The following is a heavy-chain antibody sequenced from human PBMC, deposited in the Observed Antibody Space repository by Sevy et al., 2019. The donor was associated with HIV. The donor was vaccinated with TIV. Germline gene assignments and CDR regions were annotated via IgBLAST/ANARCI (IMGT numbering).Heavy chain of an antibody. CDR2: ISLTGTT. V-gene: IGHV4-38-2*02. CDR1: GFSISSGYF. J-gene: IGHJ4*02. Sequence: SETLSLTCSVSGFSISSGYFWGWVRQPPGKGLEWIGSISLTGTTYYNPSLKRRITISVDTSKNQVSLRLSSVTAADAAVYYCARVLLRLGELSSMDSWGQGTPVTVSS. D-gene: IGHD3-16*02. CDR3: ARVLLRLGELSSMDS.